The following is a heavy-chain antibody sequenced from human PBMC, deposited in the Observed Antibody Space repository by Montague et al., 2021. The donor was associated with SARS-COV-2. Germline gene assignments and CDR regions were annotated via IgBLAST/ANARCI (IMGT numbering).Heavy chain of an antibody. Sequence: SLRLSCAASGFTFSSYEMNWVRQAPGKGLEWVSYISSSSSYIYYADSVKGRFTISRDNAKNSLYLQMNSLRAEDTAVYYCARGGVRQQVIGSWGQGSLVTVSS. CDR3: ARGGVRQQVIGS. CDR2: ISSSSSYI. J-gene: IGHJ5*02. V-gene: IGHV3-21*01. CDR1: GFTFSSYE. D-gene: IGHD3-10*02.